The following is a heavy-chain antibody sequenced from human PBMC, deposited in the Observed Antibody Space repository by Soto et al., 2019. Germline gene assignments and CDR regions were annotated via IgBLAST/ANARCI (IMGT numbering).Heavy chain of an antibody. V-gene: IGHV3-15*01. CDR1: GFTFSNAW. J-gene: IGHJ6*03. CDR3: TTVAPPAAMDYYYYMDV. D-gene: IGHD2-2*01. Sequence: EVQLVESGGGLVKPGGSLRLSCAASGFTFSNAWMSWVRQAPGKGLVWVGRIKSKTDGGTTDYAAPVKGRFTISRDDSKNTLYLQMNSLKTEDTAVYYCTTVAPPAAMDYYYYMDVWGKGTTVTVSS. CDR2: IKSKTDGGTT.